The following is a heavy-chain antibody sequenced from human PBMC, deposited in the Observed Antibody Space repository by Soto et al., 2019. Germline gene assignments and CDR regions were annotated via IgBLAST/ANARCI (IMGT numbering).Heavy chain of an antibody. CDR2: ISWNSGSI. Sequence: EVQLVESGGGLVQPGRSLRLSCAASGFTFDDYAMHWVRQAPGKGLEWVSGISWNSGSIGYADSVKGRFTITRDNAKNSLYLQMNNLRAEDTALYYCAKSRDIAAAGMCFDYWGQGTLVTVSS. CDR3: AKSRDIAAAGMCFDY. CDR1: GFTFDDYA. J-gene: IGHJ4*02. V-gene: IGHV3-9*01. D-gene: IGHD6-13*01.